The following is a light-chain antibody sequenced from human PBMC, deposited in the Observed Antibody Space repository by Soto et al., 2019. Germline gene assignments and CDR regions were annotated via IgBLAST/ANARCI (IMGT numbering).Light chain of an antibody. CDR3: QQRSDWPPT. Sequence: IVLTQSPATLSLSPGDRATLSCRASQSVSTYLAWYQQKPGQAPRLLIYDASSRAAAIPARFSASGSGTDFTLNISSLEPEDFAVYYCQQRSDWPPTFGQGTKVEIK. CDR1: QSVSTY. V-gene: IGKV3-11*01. CDR2: DAS. J-gene: IGKJ1*01.